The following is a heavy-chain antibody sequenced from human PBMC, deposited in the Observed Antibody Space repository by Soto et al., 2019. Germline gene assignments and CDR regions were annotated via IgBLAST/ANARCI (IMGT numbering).Heavy chain of an antibody. Sequence: GGSLRLSCAVSGFIFKNYALNWVRQAPGKGLEWVASITRDGYNKYYADSVKGRFTISRDNSKNTLSLQMTALRVEDSSVYYCTKSSGGSSSVGMDYWGPGTLVTVS. V-gene: IGHV3-30*04. CDR2: ITRDGYNK. CDR1: GFIFKNYA. D-gene: IGHD6-6*01. J-gene: IGHJ4*02. CDR3: TKSSGGSSSVGMDY.